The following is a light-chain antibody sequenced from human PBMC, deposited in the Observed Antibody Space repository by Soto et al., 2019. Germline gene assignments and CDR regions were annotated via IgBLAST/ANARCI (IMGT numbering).Light chain of an antibody. Sequence: EIVLTQSPGTLSLSPGERATLSCRASQSVSSSYLAWYQQKPGQAPRLLIYGASSRATGIPDRFSGSGSGTDFTLTISRLEPEDFAVYYCQQYFLTPPWTFGQGTTVEIK. J-gene: IGKJ1*01. CDR2: GAS. V-gene: IGKV3-20*01. CDR1: QSVSSSY. CDR3: QQYFLTPPWT.